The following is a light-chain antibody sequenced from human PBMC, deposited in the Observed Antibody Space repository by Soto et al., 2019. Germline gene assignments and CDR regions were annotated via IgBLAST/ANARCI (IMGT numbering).Light chain of an antibody. CDR2: DAS. J-gene: IGKJ4*01. CDR1: QSVSSSY. CDR3: QQYTKWPPGMT. V-gene: IGKV3-15*01. Sequence: EIVLTQSPGTLSLSPGERATLSCRASQSVSSSYLAWYQQKPGQAPRLLIYDASTRATGVPVRFSGSGFGTEFTLTIISLQSEDVGIYVCQQYTKWPPGMTFGGGTKVEIK.